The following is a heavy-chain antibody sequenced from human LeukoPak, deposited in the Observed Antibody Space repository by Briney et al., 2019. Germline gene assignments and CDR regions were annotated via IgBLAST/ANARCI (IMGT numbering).Heavy chain of an antibody. V-gene: IGHV4-59*08. Sequence: SETLSLTCSVSGGSMSSDYWSWIRQSPGKGLEWIGRLFGNGGTNYSPSFQRRATMSVDTSTRRLSLRLNSVTAADTAVYYCARQTAKKWDLPGSFDSWGQGILVTVSS. D-gene: IGHD1-26*01. J-gene: IGHJ4*02. CDR2: LFGNGGT. CDR3: ARQTAKKWDLPGSFDS. CDR1: GGSMSSDY.